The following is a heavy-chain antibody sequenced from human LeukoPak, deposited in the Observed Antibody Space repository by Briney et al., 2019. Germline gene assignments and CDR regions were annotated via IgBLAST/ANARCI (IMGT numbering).Heavy chain of an antibody. CDR2: IKQDGSEK. Sequence: GGSLRLSCAASGFTFSSYAMSWVRQAPGKGLEWVANIKQDGSEKYYVDSVKGRFTISRDNAKNSLYLQMNSLRAEDTAVYHCARGGGGYVGFDYWGQGTLVTVSS. V-gene: IGHV3-7*03. CDR1: GFTFSSYA. J-gene: IGHJ4*02. CDR3: ARGGGGYVGFDY. D-gene: IGHD5-12*01.